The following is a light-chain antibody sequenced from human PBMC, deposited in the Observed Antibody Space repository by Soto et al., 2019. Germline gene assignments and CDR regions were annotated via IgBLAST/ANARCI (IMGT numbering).Light chain of an antibody. CDR2: EVF. J-gene: IGKJ3*01. CDR3: MQTTQFPFI. Sequence: IVMTQSPLSLSVTPGQPASISCKTSQSLLNSDGKTYLSWFLQKPGQPPQLLIYEVFNRFSGVPERVSGSGSGTDFTLKISRVEAEDVGVYYCMQTTQFPFIFGPGTKVEIK. V-gene: IGKV2D-29*01. CDR1: QSLLNSDGKTY.